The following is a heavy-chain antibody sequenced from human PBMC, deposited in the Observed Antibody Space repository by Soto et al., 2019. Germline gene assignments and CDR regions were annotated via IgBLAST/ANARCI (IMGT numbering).Heavy chain of an antibody. V-gene: IGHV4-39*01. J-gene: IGHJ6*03. CDR3: ARLELPYYYYYMDV. CDR2: IYYSGST. D-gene: IGHD1-7*01. Sequence: SETMSLTCTVSGGSISSSSYYWGWIRQPPGKGLEWIGSIYYSGSTYYNPSLKSRVTISVDTSKNQFSLKLSSVTAADTAVYYCARLELPYYYYYMDVWGKGTTVTVSS. CDR1: GGSISSSSYY.